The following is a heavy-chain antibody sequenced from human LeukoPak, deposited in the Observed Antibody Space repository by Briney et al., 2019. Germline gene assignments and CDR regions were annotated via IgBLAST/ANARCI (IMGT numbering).Heavy chain of an antibody. CDR3: ARAGAWQIDP. CDR2: IWADGAP. J-gene: IGHJ5*02. CDR1: GGSISSGNYF. V-gene: IGHV4-61*02. D-gene: IGHD3-10*01. Sequence: SQTLSLTYTVSGGSISSGNYFWNWIRQPAGKGLEWIGRIWADGAPSYRPSLKSRVTISVDTSKNQFSLRLSSVTAADTAVYYCARAGAWQIDPWGQGTLVTVSS.